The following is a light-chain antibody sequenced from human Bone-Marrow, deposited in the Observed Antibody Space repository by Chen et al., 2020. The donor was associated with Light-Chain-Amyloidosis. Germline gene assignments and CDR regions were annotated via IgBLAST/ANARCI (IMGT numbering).Light chain of an antibody. J-gene: IGLJ3*02. V-gene: IGLV6-57*01. CDR3: QSYQGSSQGV. CDR1: SGSIATNY. Sequence: NFMLTQPHSVSESPGKTVIISCTRSSGSIATNYVQWYQQRPGSSPTTVIYEDDQRPSGVPDRFSGSIDRSSKSASLTVSGLKTEDEADYDCQSYQGSSQGVFGGGTKLTVL. CDR2: EDD.